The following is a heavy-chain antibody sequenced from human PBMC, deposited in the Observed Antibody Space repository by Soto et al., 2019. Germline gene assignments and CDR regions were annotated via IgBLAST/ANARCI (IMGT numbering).Heavy chain of an antibody. CDR2: VDPNDSFA. V-gene: IGHV5-10-1*01. D-gene: IGHD3-10*01. CDR3: ARHQSGSGNSNFDF. J-gene: IGHJ4*02. CDR1: EYSFPIYW. Sequence: GESLKISCQAFEYSFPIYWLSWVRQRPGAGLEWMGRVDPNDSFATYSPSFQGHVTISVDKSTNIVYLQWRSLRASDTATYSCARHQSGSGNSNFDFWGQGTPVTVSS.